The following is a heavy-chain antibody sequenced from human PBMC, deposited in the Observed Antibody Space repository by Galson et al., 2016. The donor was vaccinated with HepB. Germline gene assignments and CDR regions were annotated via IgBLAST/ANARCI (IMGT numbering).Heavy chain of an antibody. CDR3: ARERFCSSATCYVGDAFHI. CDR1: GFTFSTYY. Sequence: SLRLSCAASGFTFSTYYMTWVRQPPGKGLEWVAGIKQDGSGKYYVDSVKGRFTISRDNAKNSLYVQIDSLRAEDTAVYFCARERFCSSATCYVGDAFHIGGQGTMVTVPS. V-gene: IGHV3-7*05. J-gene: IGHJ3*02. D-gene: IGHD2-2*01. CDR2: IKQDGSGK.